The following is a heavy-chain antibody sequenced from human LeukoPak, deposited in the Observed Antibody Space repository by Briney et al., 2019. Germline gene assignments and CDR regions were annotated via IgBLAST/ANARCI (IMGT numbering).Heavy chain of an antibody. CDR1: GFTFSSYA. V-gene: IGHV3-23*01. CDR2: LLDNGGST. Sequence: GGSLRLSCAASGFTFSSYAMSWVRQAPGKGLKWISSLLDNGGSTYYADSVQGPFTISRDNSKNALYLQMNSLRAEDTAVYYCEKGGLSSTGFDFWGQGTLVAVSS. J-gene: IGHJ4*02. CDR3: EKGGLSSTGFDF. D-gene: IGHD3-16*02.